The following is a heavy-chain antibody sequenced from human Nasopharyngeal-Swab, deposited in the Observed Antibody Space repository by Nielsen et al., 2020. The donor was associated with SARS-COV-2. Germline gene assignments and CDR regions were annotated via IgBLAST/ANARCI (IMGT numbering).Heavy chain of an antibody. Sequence: GVLKISCAASRFTFSRYAMSWVRQAPGKGLVWVSAISGSGGSTYYADSVKGRFTISRDNSKNTLYLQMNSLRAEDTAVYYCAKRPYCGSNSCYYYFDYWGQGTLVTVSS. J-gene: IGHJ4*02. CDR3: AKRPYCGSNSCYYYFDY. CDR2: ISGSGGST. V-gene: IGHV3-23*01. D-gene: IGHD2-2*01. CDR1: RFTFSRYA.